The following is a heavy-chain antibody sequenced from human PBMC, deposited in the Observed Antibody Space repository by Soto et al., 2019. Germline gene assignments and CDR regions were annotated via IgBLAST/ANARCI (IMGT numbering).Heavy chain of an antibody. CDR1: GGSFSGYY. CDR3: ARGIWAARPVSDY. D-gene: IGHD6-6*01. J-gene: IGHJ4*02. CDR2: INHSGST. Sequence: SETLSLTCAAYGGSFSGYYWSWIRQPPGKGLEWIGEINHSGSTNYNLSLKSRVTISVDTSKNQFSLKLSSVTAADTAVYYCARGIWAARPVSDYWGQGTLVTVSS. V-gene: IGHV4-34*01.